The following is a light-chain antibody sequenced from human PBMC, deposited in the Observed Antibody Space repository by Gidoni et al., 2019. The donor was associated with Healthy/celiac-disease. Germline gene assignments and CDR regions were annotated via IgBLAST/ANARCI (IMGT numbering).Light chain of an antibody. V-gene: IGKV4-1*01. CDR1: QSVLYSSNNKNY. CDR2: WAS. Sequence: DIVMTQSPDSLAVSLGERATINCKSSQSVLYSSNNKNYLAWYQQKPGQPPKLLIYWASTRESGVPDRFSGSGSGTEFTLTSCSLQAEDVAVYYCQQYYSTPLTFGGGTKVEIK. CDR3: QQYYSTPLT. J-gene: IGKJ4*01.